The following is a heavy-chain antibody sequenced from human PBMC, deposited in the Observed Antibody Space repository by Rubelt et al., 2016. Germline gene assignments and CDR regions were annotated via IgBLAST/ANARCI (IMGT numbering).Heavy chain of an antibody. CDR1: GFTFSSYW. D-gene: IGHD5-24*01. CDR2: IISDGSTT. V-gene: IGHV3-74*01. J-gene: IGHJ4*02. CDR3: ARDYVEMATIKIWFDY. Sequence: EVQLVESGGGLVQPGGSLRLSCAASGFTFSSYWMHWVRQAPGKGLVWVSQIISDGSTTTYADSVKGRFTISRDNAKNTLYLQMNSLRDEDTAVYYCARDYVEMATIKIWFDYWGQGTLVTVSS.